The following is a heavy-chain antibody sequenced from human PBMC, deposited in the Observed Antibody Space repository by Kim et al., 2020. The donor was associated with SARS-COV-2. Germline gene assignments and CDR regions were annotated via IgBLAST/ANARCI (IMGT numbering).Heavy chain of an antibody. Sequence: GGSLRLSCAASGFTFSSYAMSWVRQAPGKGMEWVSAISGSGDSTYYAASVKGRFTISRDNSKKTLYRKMNSLRAGDTAGYSCAKMDSGGYSPTYYNFNG. CDR2: ISGSGDST. CDR1: GFTFSSYA. CDR3: AKMDSGGYSPTYYNFNG. D-gene: IGHD1-26*01. J-gene: IGHJ6*01. V-gene: IGHV3-23*01.